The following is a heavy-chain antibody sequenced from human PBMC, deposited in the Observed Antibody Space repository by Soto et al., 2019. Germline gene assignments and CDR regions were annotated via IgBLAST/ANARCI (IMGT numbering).Heavy chain of an antibody. J-gene: IGHJ4*02. Sequence: VSVKVSCKASGYTFTDYGISWVRQAPGQGLEWMGWISAYNGNTNYAQKLQGRVTMTTDTSTSTAYMDLRSLRSDDTAVYYCARDRGLGGEQPPLLDYWGQGTLVTVSS. CDR2: ISAYNGNT. V-gene: IGHV1-18*01. D-gene: IGHD3-10*01. CDR3: ARDRGLGGEQPPLLDY. CDR1: GYTFTDYG.